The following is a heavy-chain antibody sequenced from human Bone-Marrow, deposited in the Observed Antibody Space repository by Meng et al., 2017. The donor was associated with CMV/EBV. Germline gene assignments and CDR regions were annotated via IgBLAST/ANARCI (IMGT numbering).Heavy chain of an antibody. CDR3: ARGVWAGVPLEYLQH. CDR2: IYSDGTT. V-gene: IGHV3-53*01. CDR1: GFIVSSNY. Sequence: GESLKISCAASGFIVSSNYMSWVRQAPGKGLEWVSVIYSDGTTYTADSLKGRFTISRDNFKNTVYLQMNSLRAEDTAIYYCARGVWAGVPLEYLQHWGQGTRVTGSS. J-gene: IGHJ1*01. D-gene: IGHD2-8*01.